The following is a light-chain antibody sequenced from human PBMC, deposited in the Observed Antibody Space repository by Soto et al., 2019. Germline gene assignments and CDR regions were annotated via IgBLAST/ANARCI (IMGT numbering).Light chain of an antibody. CDR3: HQSYSTPSLS. V-gene: IGKV1-39*01. CDR1: QSISSY. J-gene: IGKJ4*02. Sequence: DIQLTQSPSSLSASVGDRVTITCRASQSISSYLNWYQQKPRKAHILLIYAASNLQGGVPSRFSGCASGTDFTLTNSSVHSEDCATYYGHQSYSTPSLSFGGGTKVEVK. CDR2: AAS.